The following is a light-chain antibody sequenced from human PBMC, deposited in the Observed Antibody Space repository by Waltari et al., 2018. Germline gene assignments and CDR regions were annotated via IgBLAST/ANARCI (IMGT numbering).Light chain of an antibody. CDR3: APWDDSLNDRV. CDR1: SSNIGSHT. J-gene: IGLJ2*01. CDR2: SNN. V-gene: IGLV1-44*01. Sequence: QSVLTQSPSASGTPGQRVTISCSGSSSNIGSHTVNWYLQLPGTAPKLLIYSNNRRPSWVPYRCSGSKSGTSASLAIRGLQSEDEANYYCAPWDDSLNDRVIGGGTKPTVL.